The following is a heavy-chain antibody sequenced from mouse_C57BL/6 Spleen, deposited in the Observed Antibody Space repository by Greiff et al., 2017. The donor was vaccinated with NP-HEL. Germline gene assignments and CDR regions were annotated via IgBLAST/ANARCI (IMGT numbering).Heavy chain of an antibody. CDR2: IDPETGGT. D-gene: IGHD3-2*02. CDR3: TRKGAQALYYAMDY. V-gene: IGHV1-15*01. J-gene: IGHJ4*01. CDR1: GYTFTDYE. Sequence: VQLQQSGAELVRPGASVTLSCKASGYTFTDYEMHWVKQTPVHGLEWIGAIDPETGGTAYNQKFQGKAILTADKSSSTAYMGLRSLPSEDSAVDYCTRKGAQALYYAMDYWGQGTSVTVSS.